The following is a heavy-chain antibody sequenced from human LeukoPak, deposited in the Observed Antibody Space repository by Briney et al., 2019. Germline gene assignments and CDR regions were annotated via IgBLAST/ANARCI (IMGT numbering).Heavy chain of an antibody. CDR2: IMPLFGAA. CDR1: GGTFNNST. CDR3: ARDVHGDYGSGWFDP. D-gene: IGHD4-17*01. V-gene: IGHV1-69*05. Sequence: SSVKVSCKTSGGTFNNSTISWVRQAPGQGLEWLGGIMPLFGAAGYAQKFQGRVTITKDESTRTVYLELTSLTSDDTAVYYCARDVHGDYGSGWFDPWGQGTLVSVSS. J-gene: IGHJ5*02.